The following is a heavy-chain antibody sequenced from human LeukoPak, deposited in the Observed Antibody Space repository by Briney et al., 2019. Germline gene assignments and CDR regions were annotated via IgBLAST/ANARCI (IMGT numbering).Heavy chain of an antibody. D-gene: IGHD3-22*01. Sequence: GGSLRLSCAASGFTFDDYGMSWVRQAPGKGVEWVSGINWNGGSTGYADSVKGRFTISRDNAKNSLYLQMNSLRAEDTALYYCARVGNYYDSSGYYYVFDYWGQGTLVTVSS. CDR2: INWNGGST. CDR1: GFTFDDYG. J-gene: IGHJ4*02. V-gene: IGHV3-20*04. CDR3: ARVGNYYDSSGYYYVFDY.